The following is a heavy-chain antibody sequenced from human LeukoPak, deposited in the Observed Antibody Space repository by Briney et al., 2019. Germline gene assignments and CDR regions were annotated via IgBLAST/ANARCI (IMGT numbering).Heavy chain of an antibody. CDR3: ARGELIAVAGLIDY. J-gene: IGHJ4*02. CDR2: IYPGDSDA. Sequence: GESLKISCKGSGYSFTNYWIGLVRQMPGKGLKWMGIIYPGDSDARYSPSFQGQVTISADKSISTAYLQWSSLKASDTAMYYCARGELIAVAGLIDYWGQGTLVTVSS. CDR1: GYSFTNYW. V-gene: IGHV5-51*01. D-gene: IGHD6-19*01.